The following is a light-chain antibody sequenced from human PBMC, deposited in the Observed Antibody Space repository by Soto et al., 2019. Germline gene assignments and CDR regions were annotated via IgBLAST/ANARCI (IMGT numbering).Light chain of an antibody. V-gene: IGLV2-14*01. CDR3: SSYTSGSTWV. CDR2: EVS. CDR1: SSDVGGYNY. J-gene: IGLJ3*02. Sequence: QSALTQPASVSGSPGQSITMSCTGTSSDVGGYNYVSWYQQHPGKAPKLMLYEVSNRPSGVSNRFSGSKSGNTASLTISGLQAEDEADYYCSSYTSGSTWVFGGGTKVTVL.